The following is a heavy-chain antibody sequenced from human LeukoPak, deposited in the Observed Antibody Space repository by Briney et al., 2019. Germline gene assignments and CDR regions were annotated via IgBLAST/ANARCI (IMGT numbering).Heavy chain of an antibody. J-gene: IGHJ4*02. Sequence: ASVKVSCKASGDTFTRYYMHWVRQAPRQGLEWRGRINPNSGGTNYAQRFRSRVTMTRDTSISTAYMELSRLRSDDTAVYYCARDAGSGYDGIDYWGQGTLVTVSS. CDR3: ARDAGSGYDGIDY. CDR1: GDTFTRYY. V-gene: IGHV1-2*06. D-gene: IGHD5-12*01. CDR2: INPNSGGT.